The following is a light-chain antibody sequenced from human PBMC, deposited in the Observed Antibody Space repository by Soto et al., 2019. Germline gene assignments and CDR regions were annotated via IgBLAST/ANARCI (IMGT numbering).Light chain of an antibody. CDR2: GAF. J-gene: IGKJ2*01. CDR1: QSVDIN. Sequence: EIVMTQSPATLSVSPGGRATLSCRASQSVDINLAWYQQRPGQSPRLLVYGAFTRAAGLPARFSGRGSGTEFTLTISSLPFEDFAVYYCQQYNKWPHTFGQGTKLEI. V-gene: IGKV3-15*01. CDR3: QQYNKWPHT.